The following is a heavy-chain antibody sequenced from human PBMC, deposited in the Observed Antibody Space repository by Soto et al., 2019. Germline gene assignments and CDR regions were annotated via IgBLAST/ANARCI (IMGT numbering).Heavy chain of an antibody. D-gene: IGHD3-10*01. CDR3: ARQLNYYGSGSYGDY. CDR1: GGSISSSSYY. Sequence: PSETLSLTCTVSGGSISSSSYYWVWIRQPPGKGLEGIGSIYYSGSTYYNPSLKIRVTISVDTTKNQFSLKLSSVTAADTAVYYCARQLNYYGSGSYGDYWGQGTLVTAPQ. J-gene: IGHJ4*02. CDR2: IYYSGST. V-gene: IGHV4-39*01.